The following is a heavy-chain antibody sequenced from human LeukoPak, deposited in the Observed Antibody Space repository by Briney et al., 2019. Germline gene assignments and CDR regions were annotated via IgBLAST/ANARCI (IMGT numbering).Heavy chain of an antibody. CDR3: AKDNHYGDFDY. Sequence: GGSLSLSCAASGFTFSSYAMSWVRQAPGKGLEWVSAISGSGGSTYFADSVKGRFTISRDNSKNTLYLQMNSLRAEDTAVYYCAKDNHYGDFDYWGQGTLVTVSS. J-gene: IGHJ4*02. CDR1: GFTFSSYA. CDR2: ISGSGGST. V-gene: IGHV3-23*01. D-gene: IGHD4-17*01.